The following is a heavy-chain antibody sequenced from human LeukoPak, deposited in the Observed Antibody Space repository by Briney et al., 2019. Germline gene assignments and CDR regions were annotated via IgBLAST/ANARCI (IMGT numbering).Heavy chain of an antibody. CDR2: ITDDGSNK. Sequence: PGGSLRLSCAASGFTFSSYGMHWVRQAPGKGLEWVAAITDDGSNKYYADSVKGRFTISRDNSKNTLYLQMNSLRTEDTAVYYCAKWGIAAHPDDYWGQGTLVTVSS. D-gene: IGHD6-6*01. CDR3: AKWGIAAHPDDY. V-gene: IGHV3-30*18. CDR1: GFTFSSYG. J-gene: IGHJ4*02.